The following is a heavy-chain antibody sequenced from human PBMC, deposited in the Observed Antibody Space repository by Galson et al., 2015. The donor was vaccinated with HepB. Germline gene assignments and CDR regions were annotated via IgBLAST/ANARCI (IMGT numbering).Heavy chain of an antibody. J-gene: IGHJ6*02. CDR3: ARDHVPTAAGSYYYYYGMDV. D-gene: IGHD6-13*01. Sequence: SLRLSCAASGFTFSSYSMNWVRQAPGKGLEWVSYISSSSSTIYYADSVKGRFTISRDNAKNSLYLQMNSLRDEDTAVYYCARDHVPTAAGSYYYYYGMDVWGQGTTVTVSS. CDR1: GFTFSSYS. CDR2: ISSSSSTI. V-gene: IGHV3-48*02.